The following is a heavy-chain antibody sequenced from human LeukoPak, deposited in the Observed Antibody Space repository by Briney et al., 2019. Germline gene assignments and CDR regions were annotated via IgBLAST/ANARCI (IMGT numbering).Heavy chain of an antibody. CDR1: GYTFSNYG. V-gene: IGHV1-69*04. D-gene: IGHD4-17*01. Sequence: ASVKVSCKASGYTFSNYGINWLRQAPGQGLEWMGRIIPILDIANYAQKFQGRVTITADKSTTTAYMELSSLRSEDTAVYYCAREPMVTTYGLDVWGQGTTVIVSS. J-gene: IGHJ6*01. CDR2: IIPILDIA. CDR3: AREPMVTTYGLDV.